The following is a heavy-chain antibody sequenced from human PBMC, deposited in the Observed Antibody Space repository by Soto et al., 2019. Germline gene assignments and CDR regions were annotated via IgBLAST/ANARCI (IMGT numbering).Heavy chain of an antibody. J-gene: IGHJ6*03. Sequence: KWGGASVKVSCKASGYTFTSYDINWVRQATGQGIEWMGWMNPNSGNTGYAQKFQGRVTMTRNTSISTAYMELSSLRSEDTAVYHCARTTKVEYYYYYYMDVWGKGTTVTVSS. D-gene: IGHD1-1*01. V-gene: IGHV1-8*01. CDR2: MNPNSGNT. CDR3: ARTTKVEYYYYYYMDV. CDR1: GYTFTSYD.